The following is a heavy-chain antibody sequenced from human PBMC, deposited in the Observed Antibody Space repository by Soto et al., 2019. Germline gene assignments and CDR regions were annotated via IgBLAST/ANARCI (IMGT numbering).Heavy chain of an antibody. Sequence: GGSLRLSCAASGFTFSSYSMNWVRQAPGKGLEWVSYISSGTTTIYYADSVKGRFTISRDNAKNSLYLQMNSLRDEDTAVYYCARDHCGDYIFDYWGQGTLVTVSS. CDR2: ISSGTTTI. V-gene: IGHV3-48*02. D-gene: IGHD4-17*01. J-gene: IGHJ4*02. CDR3: ARDHCGDYIFDY. CDR1: GFTFSSYS.